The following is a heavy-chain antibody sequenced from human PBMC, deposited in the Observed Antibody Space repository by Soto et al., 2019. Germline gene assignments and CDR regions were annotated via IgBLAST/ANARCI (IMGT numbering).Heavy chain of an antibody. CDR3: ARGMTTVTTLGY. CDR2: IYHSGST. Sequence: SETLSLTCGVSGGSISSGCYSWSWIRQPPGKGLEWIGYIYHSGSTYYNPSLKSRVTISLDRSKKQFSLKLSSVTAAETAVYYCARGMTTVTTLGYWGQGTLVTVSS. V-gene: IGHV4-30-2*01. CDR1: GGSISSGCYS. D-gene: IGHD4-17*01. J-gene: IGHJ4*02.